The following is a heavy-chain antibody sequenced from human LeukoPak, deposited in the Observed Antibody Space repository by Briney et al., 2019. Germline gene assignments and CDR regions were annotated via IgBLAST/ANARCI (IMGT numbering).Heavy chain of an antibody. V-gene: IGHV4-4*07. D-gene: IGHD3-9*01. CDR1: GGSFSGYY. J-gene: IGHJ6*03. CDR3: ARDSGYYDILTGYPGYYYYYMDV. CDR2: IYTSGST. Sequence: PSETLSLTCAVYGGSFSGYYWSWIRQPAGKGLEWIGRIYTSGSTNYNPSLKSRVTMSVDTSKNQFSLKLSSVTAADTAVYYCARDSGYYDILTGYPGYYYYYMDVWGKGTTVTISS.